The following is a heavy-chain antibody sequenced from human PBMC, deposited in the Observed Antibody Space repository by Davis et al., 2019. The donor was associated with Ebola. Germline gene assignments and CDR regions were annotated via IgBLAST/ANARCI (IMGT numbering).Heavy chain of an antibody. CDR2: INHSGST. V-gene: IGHV4-34*01. Sequence: SETLSLTCAVYGGSFSGYYWSWIRQPPGKGLEWIGEINHSGSTNYNPSLKSRVTISVDTSKNQFSLKLSSVTAADTAVYYCARIAVAGTVPFDYWGQGTLGTVPS. CDR1: GGSFSGYY. CDR3: ARIAVAGTVPFDY. J-gene: IGHJ4*02. D-gene: IGHD6-19*01.